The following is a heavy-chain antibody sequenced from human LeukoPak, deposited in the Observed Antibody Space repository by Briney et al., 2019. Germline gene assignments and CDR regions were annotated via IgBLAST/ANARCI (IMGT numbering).Heavy chain of an antibody. Sequence: GGSLRLSCAASGFTFSSNAMSWVRQAPGKGLEWVSYISSSGSTIYYADSVKGRFTISRDNAKNSLYLQMNSLRAEDTAVYYCARNVAPDAFDIWGQGTMVTVSS. J-gene: IGHJ3*02. CDR1: GFTFSSNA. D-gene: IGHD2-15*01. CDR2: ISSSGSTI. CDR3: ARNVAPDAFDI. V-gene: IGHV3-48*03.